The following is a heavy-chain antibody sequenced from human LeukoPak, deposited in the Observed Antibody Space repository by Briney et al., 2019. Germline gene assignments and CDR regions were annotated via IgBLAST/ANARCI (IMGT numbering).Heavy chain of an antibody. D-gene: IGHD1-7*01. CDR2: IHPASANT. CDR3: ARDLRPANL. CDR1: GYTFTEHF. J-gene: IGHJ4*01. V-gene: IGHV1-2*02. Sequence: AASVKVSCKASGYTFTEHFIHWVRQAPGQGLQYMGWIHPASANTVYAQMFHGRVNLTRDTPATTTYMELSGLRSDDTAVYYCARDLRPANLWGQGTLVTVSS.